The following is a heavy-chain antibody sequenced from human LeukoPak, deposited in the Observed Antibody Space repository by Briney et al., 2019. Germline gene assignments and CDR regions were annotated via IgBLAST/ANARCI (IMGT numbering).Heavy chain of an antibody. CDR3: ARVKDDSSGNDAFDI. CDR1: GGSFSGYY. D-gene: IGHD3-22*01. CDR2: INHSGST. J-gene: IGHJ3*02. Sequence: SETLSLTCAVLGGSFSGYYWSWIRQPPGKGREWIGEINHSGSTNYNPSIKSRVTISVDTSKNQFSLKLSSVTAADTAVYYCARVKDDSSGNDAFDIWGQGTLVTVSS. V-gene: IGHV4-34*01.